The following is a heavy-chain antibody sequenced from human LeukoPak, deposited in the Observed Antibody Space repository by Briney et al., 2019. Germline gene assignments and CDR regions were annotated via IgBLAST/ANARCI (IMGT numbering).Heavy chain of an antibody. Sequence: GGSLRLSCAASGFTFSSYEMNWVRQAPGRGLEWVANIKQDGSEEYYVDSVKGRFTISRDNSKNTLYLQMNSLRAEDTAVYYCAKRGAHYYDSSGYYSLNFDYWGQGTLVTVSS. CDR3: AKRGAHYYDSSGYYSLNFDY. CDR2: IKQDGSEE. CDR1: GFTFSSYE. D-gene: IGHD3-22*01. V-gene: IGHV3-7*03. J-gene: IGHJ4*02.